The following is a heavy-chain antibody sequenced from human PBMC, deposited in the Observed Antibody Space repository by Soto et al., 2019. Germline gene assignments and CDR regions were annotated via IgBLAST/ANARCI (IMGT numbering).Heavy chain of an antibody. J-gene: IGHJ6*03. D-gene: IGHD3-3*01. CDR3: ARDGGRVFWGGYYDDYYSMDV. Sequence: EVQLVESGGGLVKPGGALRLSCAASGFTFSSYSMKWVRQAPGKGLEWVSSISSSSSYIYYADSGKGRFTISRDNAKNHLCLQIISLRGEDTAVYYCARDGGRVFWGGYYDDYYSMDVWGKGSTVTVSS. CDR1: GFTFSSYS. CDR2: ISSSSSYI. V-gene: IGHV3-21*01.